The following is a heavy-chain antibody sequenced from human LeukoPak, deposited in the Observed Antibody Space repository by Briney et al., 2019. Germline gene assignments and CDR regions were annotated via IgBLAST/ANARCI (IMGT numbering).Heavy chain of an antibody. V-gene: IGHV4-59*01. CDR1: GASISSFH. D-gene: IGHD6-19*01. CDR3: ARADRSGFDFFDH. Sequence: SETLSLTCTVSGASISSFHWSWIRQSPGKGLEWIGNIYYSGTTNYNPSLKSRVSLSVDTSEKQFSLQSNSVTAADTAIYRCARADRSGFDFFDHWGQGILVTVSS. J-gene: IGHJ4*02. CDR2: IYYSGTT.